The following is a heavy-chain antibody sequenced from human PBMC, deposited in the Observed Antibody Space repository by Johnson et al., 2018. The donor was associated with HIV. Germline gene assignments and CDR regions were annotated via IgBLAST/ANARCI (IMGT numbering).Heavy chain of an antibody. J-gene: IGHJ3*02. CDR2: NNWNGGST. CDR3: ARDVLEVTMIVVVTPPDI. Sequence: VQLVESGGGVVRPGGSLRLSCAASGFTFDDYGMSWVRQAPGKGLEWVSGNNWNGGSTGYADSVKGRFTISRDNAKNSLYLQMNSLRAEDTALYYCARDVLEVTMIVVVTPPDIWGQGTMVTVSS. V-gene: IGHV3-20*04. D-gene: IGHD3-22*01. CDR1: GFTFDDYG.